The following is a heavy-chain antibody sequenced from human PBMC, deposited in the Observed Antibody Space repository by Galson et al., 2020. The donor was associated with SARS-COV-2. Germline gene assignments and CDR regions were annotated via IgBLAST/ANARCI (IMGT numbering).Heavy chain of an antibody. Sequence: SGPTLVKPTQTLTLTCTFSGFSLSTSGMCVSWIRQPPGKALEWLALLDWDDDKYYSTSLKTRLTISKDTSKNQVVLTMTNMDPVDTATYYCARITMVRGVLGPIDAFDIWGQGTMVTVSS. CDR2: LDWDDDK. D-gene: IGHD3-10*01. J-gene: IGHJ3*02. V-gene: IGHV2-70*01. CDR1: GFSLSTSGMC. CDR3: ARITMVRGVLGPIDAFDI.